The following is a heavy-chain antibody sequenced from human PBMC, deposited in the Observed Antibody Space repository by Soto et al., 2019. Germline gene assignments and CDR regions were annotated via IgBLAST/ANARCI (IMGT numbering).Heavy chain of an antibody. CDR3: ARGSSLLRFLEWLPKYYYYYGMDV. Sequence: PSENLYITCAVSRYSLSSGSYSGWIRQPPGKGLEWIGSIYHSGSTYYNPSLKSRVTISVDTSKNQFSLKLSSVTAADTAVYYCARGSSLLRFLEWLPKYYYYYGMDVWGQGTTVTVS. CDR1: RYSLSSGSY. J-gene: IGHJ6*02. CDR2: IYHSGST. D-gene: IGHD3-3*01. V-gene: IGHV4-38-2*01.